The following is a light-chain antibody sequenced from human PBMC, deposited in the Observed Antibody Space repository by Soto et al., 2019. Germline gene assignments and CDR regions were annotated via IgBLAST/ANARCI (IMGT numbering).Light chain of an antibody. CDR1: QSVGSIY. V-gene: IGKV3-20*01. J-gene: IGKJ2*01. CDR2: ATS. Sequence: ESVLTQSPGTLSLSPGERATLSCRASQSVGSIYLAWYQQKPGQAPRLLIYATSNRATGIPDRFSGSGSGTDFTLTICRLEPEDFAVYYCQQFGGSSYTFGQGTKLEIK. CDR3: QQFGGSSYT.